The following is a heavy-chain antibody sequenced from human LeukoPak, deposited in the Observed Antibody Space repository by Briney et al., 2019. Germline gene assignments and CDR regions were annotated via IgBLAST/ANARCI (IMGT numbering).Heavy chain of an antibody. Sequence: SETLSLTCAVYGGSFSGYYWSWIRQPPGKGLEWIGEINHSGSTNYNPSLKSRVTISVDTSKNQFSLKLSSVTAADTAVYCCARSIGYWGQGTLVTVSS. J-gene: IGHJ4*02. CDR1: GGSFSGYY. V-gene: IGHV4-34*01. CDR2: INHSGST. CDR3: ARSIGY.